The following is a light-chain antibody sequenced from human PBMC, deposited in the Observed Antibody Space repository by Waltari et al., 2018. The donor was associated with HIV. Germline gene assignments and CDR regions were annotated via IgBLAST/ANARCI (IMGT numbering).Light chain of an antibody. CDR1: QSVSSSY. J-gene: IGKJ5*01. V-gene: IGKV3-20*01. CDR2: GPS. CDR3: QQYGSSPRSIT. Sequence: IVLTQSPGTLSLSTGERATLSCRASQSVSSSYLAWYQQKPGQAPRLLIYGPSSRATGIPDRFSGSGSGTDFTLTISRLEPEDFAVYYCQQYGSSPRSITFGQGTRLEIK.